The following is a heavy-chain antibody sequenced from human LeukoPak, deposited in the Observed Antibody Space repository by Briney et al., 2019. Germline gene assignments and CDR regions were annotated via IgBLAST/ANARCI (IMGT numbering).Heavy chain of an antibody. D-gene: IGHD3-10*01. J-gene: IGHJ4*02. V-gene: IGHV5-51*01. CDR3: ARSDYYGSGSYYLFDY. CDR2: IYPGDSDT. CDR1: GYSFTSYW. Sequence: GESLKISCKGSGYSFTSYWIGWVRQMPGKGLEWMWIIYPGDSDTRYSPSFQGQVTISADKSISTAYLQWSSLKASDTAMYYCARSDYYGSGSYYLFDYWGQGTLVTVSS.